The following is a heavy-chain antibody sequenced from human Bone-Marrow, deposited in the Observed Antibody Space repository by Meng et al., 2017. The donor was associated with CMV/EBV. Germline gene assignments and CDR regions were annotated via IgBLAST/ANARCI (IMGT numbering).Heavy chain of an antibody. CDR3: ARSYSSGELEYFQH. V-gene: IGHV4-59*01. CDR2: IYYSGST. CDR1: GGSISSYY. Sequence: SETLSLTCTVSGGSISSYYWNWIRQPPGKGLEWIGYIYYSGSTNYNPSLKSRVTISVDTSKNQFSLRLSSVTAADTAVYYCARSYSSGELEYFQHWGQGTRVTVSS. D-gene: IGHD1-26*01. J-gene: IGHJ1*01.